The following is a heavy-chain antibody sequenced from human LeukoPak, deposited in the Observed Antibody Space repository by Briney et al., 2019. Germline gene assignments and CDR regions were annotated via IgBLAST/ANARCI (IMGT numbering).Heavy chain of an antibody. CDR1: GFTVSSNY. CDR3: ARDRWDYGSGFWYFDL. J-gene: IGHJ2*01. Sequence: GGSLRLSCAASGFTVSSNYMSWVRQAPGKGLEWVSVIYSGGSTYYADSVEGRFTISRDNSKNTLYLRMNSLRAEDTAVYYCARDRWDYGSGFWYFDLWGRGTLVTVSS. V-gene: IGHV3-53*01. CDR2: IYSGGST. D-gene: IGHD3-10*01.